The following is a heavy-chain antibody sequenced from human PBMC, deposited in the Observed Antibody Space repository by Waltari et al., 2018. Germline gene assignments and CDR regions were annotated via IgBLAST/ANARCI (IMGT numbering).Heavy chain of an antibody. V-gene: IGHV3-30-3*01. Sequence: QVQLVESGGGVVQPGRSLRLSCAASGFTFSSYAMHWVRQAPGKGLEWGAVISYDGSNKYYADSVKGRFTISRDNSKNTLYLQMNSLRAEDTAVYYCARDPHYDSSGYYYDYWGQGTLVTVSS. CDR2: ISYDGSNK. D-gene: IGHD3-22*01. CDR1: GFTFSSYA. J-gene: IGHJ4*02. CDR3: ARDPHYDSSGYYYDY.